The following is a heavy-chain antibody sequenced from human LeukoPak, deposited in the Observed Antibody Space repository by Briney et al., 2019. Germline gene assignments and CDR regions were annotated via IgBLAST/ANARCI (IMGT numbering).Heavy chain of an antibody. J-gene: IGHJ4*02. Sequence: PGGSLSLSCAASGFTFSSYSMNWVRQAPGKGLEWVSSISSSSSYIYYADSVKGRFTISRDNAKNSLYLQMNSLRAEDTAVYYCARVRGKTYYFDYWGQGTLVTVSS. CDR3: ARVRGKTYYFDY. CDR2: ISSSSSYI. V-gene: IGHV3-21*01. CDR1: GFTFSSYS.